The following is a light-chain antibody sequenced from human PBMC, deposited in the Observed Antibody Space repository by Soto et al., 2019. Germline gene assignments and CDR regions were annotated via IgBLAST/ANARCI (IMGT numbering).Light chain of an antibody. CDR3: QQYNNWPPYT. J-gene: IGKJ2*01. CDR1: QSVSSD. V-gene: IGKV3-15*01. Sequence: EVVMTQSPATLSVSPGGRATLSCRASQSVSSDLAWYQQKPGQAPRLLIYGSSTRATGVSDRFTGSGSGTEFTLTISSLQSEDCAVYYCQQYNNWPPYTFGQGTKLEIK. CDR2: GSS.